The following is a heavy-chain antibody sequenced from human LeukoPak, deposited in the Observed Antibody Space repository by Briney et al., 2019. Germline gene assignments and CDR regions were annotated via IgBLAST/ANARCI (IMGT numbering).Heavy chain of an antibody. V-gene: IGHV1-69*04. J-gene: IGHJ4*02. Sequence: SVKVSCKASGGTFSTYAISWVRQAPGQGLEWGGRIVPILGTANYAQNFHGRVTITADRSTTTAYIELSSLRSEDTAVYYCARVPQGSSWPYYFDYWGRGTLVTVSS. D-gene: IGHD6-13*01. CDR3: ARVPQGSSWPYYFDY. CDR1: GGTFSTYA. CDR2: IVPILGTA.